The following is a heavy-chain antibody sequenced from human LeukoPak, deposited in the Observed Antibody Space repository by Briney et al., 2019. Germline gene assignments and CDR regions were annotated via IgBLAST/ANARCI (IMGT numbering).Heavy chain of an antibody. D-gene: IGHD5-18*01. CDR2: INPSGGGT. V-gene: IGHV1-46*01. J-gene: IGHJ4*02. CDR3: ARFHSSLHTAGAY. CDR1: GYTFTSYY. Sequence: ASVKVSCKASGYTFTSYYMHWVRQAPGQGLEWMGIINPSGGGTSYAQNFQGRVTMTRDTSTSTVYMELSSLKSEDTAVYYCARFHSSLHTAGAYWGQRPLDTVSS.